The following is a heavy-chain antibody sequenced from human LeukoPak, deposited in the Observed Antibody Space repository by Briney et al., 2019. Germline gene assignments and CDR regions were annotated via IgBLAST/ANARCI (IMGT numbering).Heavy chain of an antibody. CDR3: ARDGGSWGRGGGSWFDP. Sequence: SETLSLTCTVSGYSISSGYYWGWIRQPPGKGLEWIGSIYHSGNTYYNPSLKSRVTISVDTSKNQFSLKLSSVTAADTAVYYCARDGGSWGRGGGSWFDPWGQGTLVTVSS. V-gene: IGHV4-38-2*02. J-gene: IGHJ5*02. D-gene: IGHD3-10*01. CDR1: GYSISSGYY. CDR2: IYHSGNT.